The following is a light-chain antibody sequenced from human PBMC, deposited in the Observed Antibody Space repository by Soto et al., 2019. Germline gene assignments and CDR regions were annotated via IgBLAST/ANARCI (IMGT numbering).Light chain of an antibody. CDR2: GAS. J-gene: IGKJ2*01. CDR1: QSVSSN. Sequence: EIVMTQSPATLSVSPGEKATLSCRASQSVSSNLVWYQQKPGQAPRLLIYGASTRATGIPARFSGSGSGTEFTLTISSLQSEDFAVYYCQQSNNWPLYTFGQGTKLEIK. CDR3: QQSNNWPLYT. V-gene: IGKV3-15*01.